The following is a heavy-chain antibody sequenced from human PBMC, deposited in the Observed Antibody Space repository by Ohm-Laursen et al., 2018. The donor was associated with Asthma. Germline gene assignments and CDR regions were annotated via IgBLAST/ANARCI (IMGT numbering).Heavy chain of an antibody. CDR2: IKQDGGEK. D-gene: IGHD3-3*01. CDR3: ASRTIFGVARGH. J-gene: IGHJ4*02. V-gene: IGHV3-7*05. CDR1: GFTFSSYW. Sequence: SLRLSCTASGFTFSSYWMSWVRQAPGKGLEWVASIKQDGGEKNYVDSVKGRFTISRDNAKNSLYLQINNLRAEDTAVYYCASRTIFGVARGHWGQGTLVTVSS.